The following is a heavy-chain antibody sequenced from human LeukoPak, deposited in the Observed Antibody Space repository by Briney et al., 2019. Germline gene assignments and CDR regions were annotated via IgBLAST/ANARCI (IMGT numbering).Heavy chain of an antibody. CDR3: ARALAVAGSVGGLVD. J-gene: IGHJ4*02. V-gene: IGHV3-30*03. CDR1: GLTFSSYG. CDR2: ISYDGSNK. D-gene: IGHD6-19*01. Sequence: GGSLRLSCAASGLTFSSYGMHWVRQAPGKGLEWVAVISYDGSNKYYADSVKGRFTISRDNAQNTLYLQMNSLRAEDTAVYYCARALAVAGSVGGLVDWGQGTLVTVSS.